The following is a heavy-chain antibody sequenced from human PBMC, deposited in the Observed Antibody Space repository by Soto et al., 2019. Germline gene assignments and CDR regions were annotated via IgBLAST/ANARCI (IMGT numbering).Heavy chain of an antibody. CDR1: GYTFTNFG. V-gene: IGHV1-18*01. D-gene: IGHD7-27*01. CDR2: ISAYNGNT. Sequence: QVQLVQSGAEVKKPGASVKVSCKASGYTFTNFGISWVRQAPGQGLEWMGWISAYNGNTNYAQKFQGIVTMTTDTSTSTAYMEVRSVRFADTAVYYCARVGTPIDYWGQGTLVTVSS. J-gene: IGHJ4*02. CDR3: ARVGTPIDY.